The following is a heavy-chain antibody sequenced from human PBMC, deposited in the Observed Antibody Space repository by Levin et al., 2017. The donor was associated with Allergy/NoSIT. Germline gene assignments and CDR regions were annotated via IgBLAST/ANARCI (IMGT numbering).Heavy chain of an antibody. CDR3: ARVSGSLFDY. CDR1: GFSFSSYW. V-gene: IGHV3-7*01. J-gene: IGHJ4*02. CDR2: IKQDGSEK. D-gene: IGHD1-26*01. Sequence: GGSLRLSCAASGFSFSSYWMSWVRQAPGKGLEWVANIKQDGSEKYYVDSVKGRFTISRDNAKKSQYLQMNSLRAEDTAVYYCARVSGSLFDYWGQGTLVTVSS.